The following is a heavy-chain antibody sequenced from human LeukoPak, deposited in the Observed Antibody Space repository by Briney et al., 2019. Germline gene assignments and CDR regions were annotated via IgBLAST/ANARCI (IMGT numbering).Heavy chain of an antibody. CDR1: GFPFSSYA. D-gene: IGHD6-13*01. CDR3: AKDSIRGSSWSDAFDI. J-gene: IGHJ3*02. V-gene: IGHV3-23*01. Sequence: PGGSLRLSCAASGFPFSSYAMSWVRQAPGKGLEWVSGFSCSGGSTYYADSVKGRFTISRDNSKSTLYLQMNSLRADHTAVYYCAKDSIRGSSWSDAFDIWGQGTMVTVSS. CDR2: FSCSGGST.